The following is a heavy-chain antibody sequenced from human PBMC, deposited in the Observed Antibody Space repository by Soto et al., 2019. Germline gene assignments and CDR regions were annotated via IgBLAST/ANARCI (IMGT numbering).Heavy chain of an antibody. CDR3: AKEAAAAVDY. D-gene: IGHD6-13*01. V-gene: IGHV3-30*18. CDR2: MSYDGSNK. Sequence: QVQLVESGGGVVQPGRSLRLSCAASGFTFSSYGMHWVRQAPGKGLEWVAVMSYDGSNKYYADSVKGRFTISRDNSKNTLYLQMNSLRAEDTAVYYCAKEAAAAVDYWGQGTLVTVSS. CDR1: GFTFSSYG. J-gene: IGHJ4*02.